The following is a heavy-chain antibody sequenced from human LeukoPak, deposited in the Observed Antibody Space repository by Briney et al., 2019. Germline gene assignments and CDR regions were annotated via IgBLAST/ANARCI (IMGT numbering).Heavy chain of an antibody. CDR3: ARSHAASLDAFDI. CDR1: GGSISSAGYY. CDR2: IYYSGSS. J-gene: IGHJ3*02. D-gene: IGHD6-6*01. Sequence: SEALSLTCTVSGGSISSAGYYWSWIRQHPGKGLEWIGYIYYSGSSFYNPSLKSRVTISVDSSKIQFSLEMSAVTAADTAVYYCARSHAASLDAFDIWGQGTLVTVSS. V-gene: IGHV4-31*03.